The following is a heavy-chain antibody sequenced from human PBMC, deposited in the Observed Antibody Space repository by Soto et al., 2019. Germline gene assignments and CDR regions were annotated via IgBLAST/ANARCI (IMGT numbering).Heavy chain of an antibody. CDR1: GGSISSYY. D-gene: IGHD4-17*01. CDR3: ARGYGDYVLDY. CDR2: IYYSGST. Sequence: QVQLQESGPGLVKPSETLSLTCTVSGGSISSYYWSWIRQPPGKGLEWIGYIYYSGSTNYNPSLKGRVTISVDTSKNQFSLKLMSVTAADTAVYYWARGYGDYVLDYWGQGTLVTVSS. V-gene: IGHV4-59*08. J-gene: IGHJ4*02.